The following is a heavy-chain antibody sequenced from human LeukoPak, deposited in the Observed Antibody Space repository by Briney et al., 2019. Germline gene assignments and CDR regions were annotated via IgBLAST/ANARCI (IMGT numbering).Heavy chain of an antibody. V-gene: IGHV7-4-1*02. D-gene: IGHD1-26*01. CDR2: INTNTGNP. CDR3: SIVGATTDWVAAFDI. J-gene: IGHJ3*02. CDR1: GYTFTSYA. Sequence: ASVKVSCKASGYTFTSYAMNWVRQAPGQGLEWMGWINTNTGNPTYAQGFTGRFVFSLDTSVSTAYLQISSLKAEDTAVYYCSIVGATTDWVAAFDIWGQGTMVTVSS.